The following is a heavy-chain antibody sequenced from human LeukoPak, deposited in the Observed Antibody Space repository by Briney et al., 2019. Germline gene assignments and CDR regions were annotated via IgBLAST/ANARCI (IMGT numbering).Heavy chain of an antibody. D-gene: IGHD3-9*01. V-gene: IGHV1-69*04. CDR1: GGTFSSYA. J-gene: IGHJ4*02. Sequence: SVKVSCKASGGTFSSYAISWVRQAPGQGLEWMGRIIPILGIANYAQKFQGRVTITADKTTSTAYMELSSLRSEDTAVYYCARPGVVRYFDWLPLDYCGQGTLVTVSS. CDR3: ARPGVVRYFDWLPLDY. CDR2: IIPILGIA.